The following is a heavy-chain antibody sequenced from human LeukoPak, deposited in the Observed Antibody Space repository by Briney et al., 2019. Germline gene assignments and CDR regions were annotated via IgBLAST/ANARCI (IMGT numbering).Heavy chain of an antibody. CDR2: ISAYNNNT. V-gene: IGHV1-18*01. D-gene: IGHD3-22*01. Sequence: ASVKVSCKASGYTFTNYIINWVRQAPGQGLEWMGKISAYNNNTNYAQKFQGRITMTTDTSTNTAYMDLRSLRSDDTAFYYCARRSGYYYRDAFDIWGQGTMVTVSS. J-gene: IGHJ3*02. CDR1: GYTFTNYI. CDR3: ARRSGYYYRDAFDI.